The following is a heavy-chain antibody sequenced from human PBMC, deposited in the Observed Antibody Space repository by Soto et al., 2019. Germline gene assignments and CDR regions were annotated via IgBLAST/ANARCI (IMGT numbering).Heavy chain of an antibody. CDR3: ARAYYYGSGSPEPYYYYYYGMDV. V-gene: IGHV4-30-4*01. D-gene: IGHD3-10*01. Sequence: SETLSLTCPVSGGSISSGDYYWSWLRDPPWKGLEWIGYIYYSGSTYYNPSLKSRVTISVDTSKNQFSLKLSSVTAADAAVYYCARAYYYGSGSPEPYYYYYYGMDVWGQGTTVTVSS. J-gene: IGHJ6*02. CDR1: GGSISSGDYY. CDR2: IYYSGST.